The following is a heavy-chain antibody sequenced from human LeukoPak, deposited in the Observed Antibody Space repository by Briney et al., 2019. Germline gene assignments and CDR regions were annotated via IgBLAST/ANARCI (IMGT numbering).Heavy chain of an antibody. D-gene: IGHD1-1*01. Sequence: SETLSLTCTVSGGSISSSNYYWGWIRQPPGKGLEWIGSIYYSGSTYYNPSLESRVTISVDTSKNQFSLKLSSVTAADTAVYYCARAVEPPYYYYMDVWGKGTTVTVSS. CDR1: GGSISSSNYY. CDR2: IYYSGST. V-gene: IGHV4-39*07. CDR3: ARAVEPPYYYYMDV. J-gene: IGHJ6*03.